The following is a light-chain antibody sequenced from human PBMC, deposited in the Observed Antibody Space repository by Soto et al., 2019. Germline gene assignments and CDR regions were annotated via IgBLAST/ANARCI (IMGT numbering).Light chain of an antibody. J-gene: IGLJ1*01. Sequence: QSVLTQPPSASGSFGQSVIISCTGTSSDVGGYNYVSWYQQHPGKAPKLMIYEVSERPSGVPDRFSGSKSGNTASLTVSGLQADDEADYYCSSYSGTNYHYVFGTGTKVT. CDR1: SSDVGGYNY. CDR2: EVS. V-gene: IGLV2-8*01. CDR3: SSYSGTNYHYV.